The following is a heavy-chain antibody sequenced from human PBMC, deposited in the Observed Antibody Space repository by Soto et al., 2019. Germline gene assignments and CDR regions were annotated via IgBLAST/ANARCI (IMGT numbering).Heavy chain of an antibody. V-gene: IGHV2-26*01. D-gene: IGHD6-13*01. CDR1: GFSLSDSRLG. J-gene: IGHJ4*02. CDR3: PRIDIAAPANVLLAY. CDR2: IFSNDEK. Sequence: QVTLKESGPVLVKPTETLTLTCTVSGFSLSDSRLGVNWIRQSPGKALEWLAHIFSNDEKSYSTSLKSRLTTSKDTPTSQVVLTMTDVGPPDTATYYCPRIDIAAPANVLLAYWGQGSLVTVSS.